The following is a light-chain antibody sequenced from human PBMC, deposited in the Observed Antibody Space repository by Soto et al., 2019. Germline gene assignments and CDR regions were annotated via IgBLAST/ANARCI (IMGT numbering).Light chain of an antibody. CDR2: EVS. CDR3: SSYTSISTLV. CDR1: SIDVGGYNY. Sequence: QSVLTQPASVSGSPGQSITISCTGTSIDVGGYNYVSWYQQHPGKAPKLIIYEVSNRPSGVSNRFSGSKSGNTASLTISGLQAEDEADYYCSSYTSISTLVFGGGTKLTVL. V-gene: IGLV2-14*01. J-gene: IGLJ2*01.